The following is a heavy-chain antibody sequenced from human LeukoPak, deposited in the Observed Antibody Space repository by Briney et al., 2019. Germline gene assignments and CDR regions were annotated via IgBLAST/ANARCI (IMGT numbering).Heavy chain of an antibody. CDR1: GGTFSSYA. CDR2: IIPIFGTA. V-gene: IGHV1-69*05. Sequence: GASVKVSCKASGGTFSSYAISWVRQAPGQGLEWMGGIIPIFGTANYAQKFQGRVTITTDESTSTAYMELSSLRSEDTAVYYCARAVDYFMAAFDIWGQGTMVTVSS. J-gene: IGHJ3*02. D-gene: IGHD4-23*01. CDR3: ARAVDYFMAAFDI.